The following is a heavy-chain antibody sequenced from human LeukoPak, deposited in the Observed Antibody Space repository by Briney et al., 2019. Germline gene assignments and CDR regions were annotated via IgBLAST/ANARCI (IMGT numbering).Heavy chain of an antibody. D-gene: IGHD2-15*01. V-gene: IGHV4-30-2*01. CDR1: GGSISSGGYS. J-gene: IGHJ5*02. Sequence: PSETLSLTCAVSGGSISSGGYSWSWLRQPTGRGLEWIGYIYRSGSTYYNPSLKSRVTTSVDSSKNQFSLKLSSVTAADTAVYYCARKLGYCSGGSCYPRANWFDPWGQGTLVTVSS. CDR3: ARKLGYCSGGSCYPRANWFDP. CDR2: IYRSGST.